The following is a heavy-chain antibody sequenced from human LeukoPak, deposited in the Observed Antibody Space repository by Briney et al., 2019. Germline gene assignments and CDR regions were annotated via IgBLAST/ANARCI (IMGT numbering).Heavy chain of an antibody. D-gene: IGHD3-16*02. CDR2: INHSGST. CDR1: GGSFSGYY. CDR3: ARSPYDYVWGSYRPTNFQH. Sequence: PSETLSLTCAVYGGSFSGYYWSWIRQPPGKGLEWIGEINHSGSTNYNPSLKSRVTISVDTSKNQFSLKPSSVTAADTAVYYCARSPYDYVWGSYRPTNFQHWGQGTLVTVSS. J-gene: IGHJ1*01. V-gene: IGHV4-34*01.